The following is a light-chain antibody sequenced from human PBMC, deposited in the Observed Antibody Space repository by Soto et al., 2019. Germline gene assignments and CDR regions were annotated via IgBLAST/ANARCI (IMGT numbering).Light chain of an antibody. V-gene: IGKV3-20*01. CDR2: GAS. J-gene: IGKJ5*01. Sequence: EIVLTQSPGTLSLSPGERATLSCRASQSVSNNYLAWYQQKPGQAPRLLIYGASNRATGIPDRFSGGGSGTDFTLTISRLEPEDFAVYYCQHYNSSPPITFGQGTRLEIK. CDR1: QSVSNNY. CDR3: QHYNSSPPIT.